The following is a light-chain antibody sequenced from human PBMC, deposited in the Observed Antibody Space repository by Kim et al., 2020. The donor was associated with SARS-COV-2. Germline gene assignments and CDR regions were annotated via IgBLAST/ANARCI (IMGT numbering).Light chain of an antibody. CDR1: HRISVY. V-gene: IGKV3-11*01. CDR3: QQRNNWPPAVT. J-gene: IGKJ4*01. CDR2: DAS. Sequence: PGESATLSCRASHRISVYVVWYKHKPGQAPRLLIYDASNRATGIPDRFSGSGSGTDFTLPISSLEPEDVAVYYCQQRNNWPPAVTFGGGTKVDIK.